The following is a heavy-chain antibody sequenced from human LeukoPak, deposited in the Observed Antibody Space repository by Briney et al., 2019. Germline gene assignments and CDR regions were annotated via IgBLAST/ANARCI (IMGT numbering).Heavy chain of an antibody. J-gene: IGHJ4*02. D-gene: IGHD3-22*01. Sequence: GGALRLSCAASGFTFSSYAMHWVRQAPGKGLEYVSAISSNGGSTYYANSVKGRFTISRDNSKNTLYLQMGSLRAEDMAVYYCARDDSSGLRAHYSEYWGQGTLVAVSS. CDR2: ISSNGGST. CDR3: ARDDSSGLRAHYSEY. V-gene: IGHV3-64*01. CDR1: GFTFSSYA.